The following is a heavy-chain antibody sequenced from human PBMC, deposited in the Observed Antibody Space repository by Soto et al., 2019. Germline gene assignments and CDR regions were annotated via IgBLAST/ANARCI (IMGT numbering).Heavy chain of an antibody. CDR3: ASSLGYCSGGSCYPHYFDY. D-gene: IGHD2-15*01. Sequence: EVQLVESGGGLVKPGGSLRLSCAASGFTFSSYSMNWVRQAPGKGLEWVSSISSSSSYIYYADSVKGRFTISTDNAKNSRYLQMNSLRAEDTAVYYCASSLGYCSGGSCYPHYFDYWGQGTLVTVSS. J-gene: IGHJ4*02. CDR1: GFTFSSYS. V-gene: IGHV3-21*01. CDR2: ISSSSSYI.